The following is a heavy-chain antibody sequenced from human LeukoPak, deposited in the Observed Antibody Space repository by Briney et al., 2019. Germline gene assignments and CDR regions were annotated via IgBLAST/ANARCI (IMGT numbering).Heavy chain of an antibody. CDR1: GGSISSGSYF. CDR3: AREALPNGVWRVGWFDP. J-gene: IGHJ5*02. D-gene: IGHD2-8*01. V-gene: IGHV4-61*02. CDR2: IDSSGNT. Sequence: SQTLSLTCTVSGGSISSGSYFWSWIRQSAGRGLEWIGRIDSSGNTNYNPSLKSRVTMSLDTSKNQFSLKLSSVTAADTAVYYCAREALPNGVWRVGWFDPWGQGTLVTVSS.